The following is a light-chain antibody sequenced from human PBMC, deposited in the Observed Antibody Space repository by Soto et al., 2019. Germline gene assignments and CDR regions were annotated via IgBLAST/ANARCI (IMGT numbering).Light chain of an antibody. CDR3: QSYDSSRSGPVV. CDR1: SSNSGAGYA. J-gene: IGLJ2*01. V-gene: IGLV1-40*01. Sequence: QSVLTQPPSVSGAPGQTVTLSCTRSSSNSGAGYAGHWYQQLPGTAPKLLIYGNSNRPSGVPDRFSGSKSGTSASLAITGLQAEAEADYYCQSYDSSRSGPVVFGGGTKLTVL. CDR2: GNS.